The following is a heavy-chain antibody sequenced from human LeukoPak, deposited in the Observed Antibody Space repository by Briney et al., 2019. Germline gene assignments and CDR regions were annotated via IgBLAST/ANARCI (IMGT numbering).Heavy chain of an antibody. CDR2: INHSGST. D-gene: IGHD5-18*01. Sequence: SETLSLTCAVYGGSFSGYYWSWIRQPPGKGLEWIGEINHSGSTNYNPSLRSRVTISVDTSKNQFSLKLSSVTAADTAVYYCARGTAMGSSWFDPWGQGTLVTVSS. J-gene: IGHJ5*02. V-gene: IGHV4-34*01. CDR1: GGSFSGYY. CDR3: ARGTAMGSSWFDP.